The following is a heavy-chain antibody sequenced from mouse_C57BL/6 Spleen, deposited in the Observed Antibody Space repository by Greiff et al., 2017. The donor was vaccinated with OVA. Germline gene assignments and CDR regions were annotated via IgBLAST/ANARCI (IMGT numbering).Heavy chain of an antibody. D-gene: IGHD1-1*01. CDR1: GYTFTDYY. CDR3: ARSLSYYGSYYFDY. J-gene: IGHJ2*01. V-gene: IGHV1-26*01. CDR2: INPNNGGT. Sequence: EVQLQQSGPELVKPGASVKISCKASGYTFTDYYMNWVKQSHGKSLEWIGDINPNNGGTSYNQKFKGKATLTVDKSSSTAYMELRSLTSEDSAVYYCARSLSYYGSYYFDYWGQGTTLTVSS.